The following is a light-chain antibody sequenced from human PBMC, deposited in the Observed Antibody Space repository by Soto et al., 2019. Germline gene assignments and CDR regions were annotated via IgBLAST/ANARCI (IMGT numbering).Light chain of an antibody. CDR3: SSYTSSNTLEV. CDR1: SRDVGGSNY. Sequence: QSALIQPASVSGSPGQSITISCTGTSRDVGGSNYVSWYQRHPHRAPELLIYEVSYRPSGVSSRFSGSKSGNTASLTISGLQAEDEADYYCSSYTSSNTLEVFGVGTKVTVL. J-gene: IGLJ1*01. V-gene: IGLV2-14*01. CDR2: EVS.